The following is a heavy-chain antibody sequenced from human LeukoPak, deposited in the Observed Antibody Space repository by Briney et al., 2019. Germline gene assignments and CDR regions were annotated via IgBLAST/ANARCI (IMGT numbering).Heavy chain of an antibody. CDR2: IIPIFGTA. V-gene: IGHV1-69*13. CDR3: ARRIAAAGSWYFDY. J-gene: IGHJ4*02. D-gene: IGHD6-13*01. Sequence: SVTVSCKASGGTFSSYAISWVRQAPGQGLEWMGGIIPIFGTANYAQKFQGRVTITADESTSTAYMELSSLRSEDTAVYYCARRIAAAGSWYFDYWGQGTLVTVSS. CDR1: GGTFSSYA.